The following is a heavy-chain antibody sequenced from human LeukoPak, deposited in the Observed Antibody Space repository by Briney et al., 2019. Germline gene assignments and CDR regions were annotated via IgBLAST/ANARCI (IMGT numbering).Heavy chain of an antibody. CDR1: GGAFSNHA. CDR2: IIPISATA. Sequence: ASVKVSCKASGGAFSNHAISWARQAPGQGLEWMGVIIPISATANYAQKFQGRVTITADESTSTVYMELSSLASEDTAVYYCARWAGESSSWYPALFDYWGQGTLVTVSS. V-gene: IGHV1-69*13. CDR3: ARWAGESSSWYPALFDY. D-gene: IGHD6-13*01. J-gene: IGHJ4*02.